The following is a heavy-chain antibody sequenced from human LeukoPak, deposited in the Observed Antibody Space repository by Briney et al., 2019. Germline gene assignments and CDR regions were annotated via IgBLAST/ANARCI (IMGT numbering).Heavy chain of an antibody. CDR1: GGSISSYY. CDR2: IYYSGST. CDR3: ASGSSGWYDLDY. D-gene: IGHD6-19*01. J-gene: IGHJ4*02. Sequence: KASETLSLTCTVSGGSISSYYWSWIRQPPGKGLEWIGYIYYSGSTNYNPSLKSRVTISVDTSNNQFSLKLSSMTAADTAVYYCASGSSGWYDLDYWGQGTLVTVSS. V-gene: IGHV4-59*01.